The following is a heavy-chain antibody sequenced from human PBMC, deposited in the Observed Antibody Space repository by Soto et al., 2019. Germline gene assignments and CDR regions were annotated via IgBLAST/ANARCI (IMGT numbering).Heavy chain of an antibody. D-gene: IGHD2-2*02. CDR1: GFTFSSYG. J-gene: IGHJ4*02. Sequence: GGSLRLSCAASGFTFSSYGMHWVRQAPGKGLEWVAVISYDGSNKYYADSVKGRFTISRDNSKNTLYLQMNSLRAEDTAVYYCATHTQAYWGQGTLVTVPQ. CDR3: ATHTQAY. CDR2: ISYDGSNK. V-gene: IGHV3-30*03.